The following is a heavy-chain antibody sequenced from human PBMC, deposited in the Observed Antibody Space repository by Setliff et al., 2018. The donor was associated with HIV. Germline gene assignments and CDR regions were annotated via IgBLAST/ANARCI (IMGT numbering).Heavy chain of an antibody. D-gene: IGHD3-22*01. CDR2: ISTYSDET. J-gene: IGHJ2*01. CDR1: GYTSTAYG. CDR3: ARGPEVMTAAVYWYFDL. Sequence: ASVKVSCKPSGYTSTAYGLSWVRQAPGQGLEWMGWISTYSDETSYAQRLQGRVTMTTDTSTSTAYMELRRLTFDDTAVYYCARGPEVMTAAVYWYFDLWGRGTLVTVSS. V-gene: IGHV1-18*01.